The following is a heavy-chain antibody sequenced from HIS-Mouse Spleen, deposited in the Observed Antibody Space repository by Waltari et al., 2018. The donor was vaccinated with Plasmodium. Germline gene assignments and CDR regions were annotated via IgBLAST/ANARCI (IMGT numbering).Heavy chain of an antibody. V-gene: IGHV4-39*01. J-gene: IGHJ4*02. CDR3: ARLSIAVAGNFDY. Sequence: QLQLQESGPGLVKPSETLSLTCTVSGGSISSSSYYWGWLRQPPGKGLEWIGSIYYSGSTYYNPSLKSRVTISVDTSKNQFSLKLSSVTAADTAVYYCARLSIAVAGNFDYWGQGTLVTVSS. CDR2: IYYSGST. D-gene: IGHD6-19*01. CDR1: GGSISSSSYY.